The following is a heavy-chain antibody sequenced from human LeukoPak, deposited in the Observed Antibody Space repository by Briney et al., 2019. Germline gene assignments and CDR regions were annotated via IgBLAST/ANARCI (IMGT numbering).Heavy chain of an antibody. Sequence: ASVKVSCKASGYTFTSYDINWVRRATGQGLEWMGWMNPNSGNTGYAQKFQGRVTITRNTSISTAYMELSSLRSEDTAVYYCARGSIVATTEFDYWGQGTLVTVSS. D-gene: IGHD5-12*01. CDR1: GYTFTSYD. CDR2: MNPNSGNT. V-gene: IGHV1-8*03. CDR3: ARGSIVATTEFDY. J-gene: IGHJ4*02.